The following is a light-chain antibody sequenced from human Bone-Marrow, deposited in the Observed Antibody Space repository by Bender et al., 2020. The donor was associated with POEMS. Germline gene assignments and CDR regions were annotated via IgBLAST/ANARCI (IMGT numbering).Light chain of an antibody. CDR2: ADD. J-gene: IGLJ3*02. CDR1: SIGRNP. Sequence: QSVLTQPPSASGTPGQRVTISCSGGSIGRNPTNWYQQLPGTAPRLVIYADDRRPSGVPNLFSASKSGSSASLAISGLQSEDAADYYCSTWDDRLNAWLFGGGTKLTVL. V-gene: IGLV1-44*01. CDR3: STWDDRLNAWL.